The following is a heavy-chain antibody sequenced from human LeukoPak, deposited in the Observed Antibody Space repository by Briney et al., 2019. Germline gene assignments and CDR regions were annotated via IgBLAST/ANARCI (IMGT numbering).Heavy chain of an antibody. CDR3: TREGRGSDAFDY. CDR1: GFPFGDYA. CDR2: IRSKAYGGTT. Sequence: GGSLRLSCTTSGFPFGDYAMSWVRQAPGKGLEWVGFIRSKAYGGTTEYAASVKGRFTISRDDSRRIVYPQMNSLKTEDTAVYYCTREGRGSDAFDYWGQGTLVTVSS. D-gene: IGHD3-16*01. J-gene: IGHJ4*02. V-gene: IGHV3-49*04.